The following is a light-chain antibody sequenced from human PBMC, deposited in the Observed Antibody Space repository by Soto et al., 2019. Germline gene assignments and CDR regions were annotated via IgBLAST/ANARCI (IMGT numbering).Light chain of an antibody. CDR2: HAS. CDR3: QQRSAWPLT. CDR1: QPISTW. J-gene: IGKJ4*01. V-gene: IGKV1-5*01. Sequence: DIQMTQSPSTLSASVGDRVTITCRASQPISTWLAWYQQRPGKAPNLLIYHASSLESGVPARFSGSGSGADFTLTISSLEPEDFEFYYCQQRSAWPLTFGGGTKVDIK.